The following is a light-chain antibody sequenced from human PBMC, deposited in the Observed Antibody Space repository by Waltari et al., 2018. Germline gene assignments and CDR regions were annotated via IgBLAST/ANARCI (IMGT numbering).Light chain of an antibody. J-gene: IGKJ2*03. CDR1: QSLLYSSRNKNY. CDR3: QQYYATPYS. Sequence: VMTQSPDSLAVSLGERATINCTSSQSLLYSSRNKNYLAWYQQKPGQPPKLLIYWASAREAGVPDRISGSGSGTDFTLTISSLQAEDVAVYYCQQYYATPYSFGQGTKVEIK. CDR2: WAS. V-gene: IGKV4-1*01.